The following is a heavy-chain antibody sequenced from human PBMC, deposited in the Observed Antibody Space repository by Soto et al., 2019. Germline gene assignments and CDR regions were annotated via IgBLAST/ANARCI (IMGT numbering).Heavy chain of an antibody. V-gene: IGHV1-69*01. CDR2: VVPIFGTS. CDR1: GGTFGRNT. Sequence: QVHLVQSAAEVKKPGSSVRVSCTTSGGTFGRNTIAWIRQAPEQGLEWMGHVVPIFGTSNYAQKFRGRLTITADESTTTAYMESSSLTSEDTAVYYCARDLNCAIDYWGQGSLVIVSS. J-gene: IGHJ4*02. D-gene: IGHD2-21*01. CDR3: ARDLNCAIDY.